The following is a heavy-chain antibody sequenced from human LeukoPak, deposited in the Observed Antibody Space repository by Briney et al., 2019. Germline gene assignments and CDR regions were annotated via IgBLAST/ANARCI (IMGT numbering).Heavy chain of an antibody. D-gene: IGHD4-17*01. V-gene: IGHV3-33*01. J-gene: IGHJ3*02. CDR2: IWYDGSNK. CDR3: ARASMYGDELGAFDI. CDR1: GFIFSSYG. Sequence: GRSLRLSCAASGFIFSSYGMHWVRQAPGKGLEWVAVIWYDGSNKYNADSVKGRFTISRDNSKKTVSLQTNSLRVEDTAVYYCARASMYGDELGAFDIWGQGTMVTVSS.